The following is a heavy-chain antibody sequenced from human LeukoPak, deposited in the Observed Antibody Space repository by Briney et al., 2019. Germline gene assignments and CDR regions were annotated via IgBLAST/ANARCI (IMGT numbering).Heavy chain of an antibody. J-gene: IGHJ4*02. CDR3: ARGDKSSGWYFLDY. CDR2: ISSSSSHI. D-gene: IGHD6-19*01. Sequence: GGSLRLSCAASGFTFSSYTMNWVRRAPGKGLEWVSSISSSSSHIYYTDSVKGRFTISRDNAKTSLNLQVNSLRAEDTAVYYCARGDKSSGWYFLDYWGRGTLVTVSS. CDR1: GFTFSSYT. V-gene: IGHV3-21*01.